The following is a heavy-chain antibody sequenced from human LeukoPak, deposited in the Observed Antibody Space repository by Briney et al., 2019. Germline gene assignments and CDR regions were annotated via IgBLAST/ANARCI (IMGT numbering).Heavy chain of an antibody. J-gene: IGHJ5*02. D-gene: IGHD1-7*01. Sequence: SVKVSCEASGGTFSSYAISWVRQAPGQGLEWMGGIIPIFGTANYAQKFQGRVTITTDESTNTAYMELSSLRSEDTAVYYCARDNYAGANWFDPWGQGTLVTVSS. CDR1: GGTFSSYA. V-gene: IGHV1-69*05. CDR3: ARDNYAGANWFDP. CDR2: IIPIFGTA.